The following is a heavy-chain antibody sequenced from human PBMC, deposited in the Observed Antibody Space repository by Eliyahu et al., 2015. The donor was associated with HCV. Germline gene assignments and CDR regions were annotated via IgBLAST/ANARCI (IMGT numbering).Heavy chain of an antibody. D-gene: IGHD2-8*01. CDR1: GGSFSGYY. V-gene: IGHV4-34*01. J-gene: IGHJ6*02. Sequence: QVQLQQWGAGLLKPSETLSLTCAVYGGSFSGYYWXWIRQPPGKGLEWIGEINHSGSTNYNPSLKSRVTISVDTSKNQFSLKLSSVTAADTAVYYCARVSDQKYCTNGVCFYYYYGMDVWGQGTTVTVSS. CDR3: ARVSDQKYCTNGVCFYYYYGMDV. CDR2: INHSGST.